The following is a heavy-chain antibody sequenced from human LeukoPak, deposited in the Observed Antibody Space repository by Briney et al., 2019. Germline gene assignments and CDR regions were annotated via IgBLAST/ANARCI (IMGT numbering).Heavy chain of an antibody. D-gene: IGHD3-22*01. Sequence: SVKVSCKASGGTFSSYAISWVRQAPGQGLEWMGGIIPIFGTANYAQKFQGRVTITADESTSTAYMELSSLRSEDTAVYYCARGAREYYYDSSGYYIGTNYYYYGMDVWGQGTTATVSS. CDR2: IIPIFGTA. CDR1: GGTFSSYA. V-gene: IGHV1-69*13. CDR3: ARGAREYYYDSSGYYIGTNYYYYGMDV. J-gene: IGHJ6*02.